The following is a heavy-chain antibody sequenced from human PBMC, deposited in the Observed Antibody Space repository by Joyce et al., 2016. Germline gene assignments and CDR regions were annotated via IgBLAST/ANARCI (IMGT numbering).Heavy chain of an antibody. CDR2: FWYDGSNK. CDR3: ARDRLPTSIYYYGLDV. CDR1: GFTFTNYG. J-gene: IGHJ6*02. V-gene: IGHV3-33*01. Sequence: QVQLVESGGGVVQPGGSLKLSCVATGFTFTNYGIHWVRQVPGKGWEWVAVFWYDGSNKYYADSVKGRFTISRDTSRDTIYLQMNTLRPEDTAVYYCARDRLPTSIYYYGLDVWGQGTTVTVSS. D-gene: IGHD2-2*01.